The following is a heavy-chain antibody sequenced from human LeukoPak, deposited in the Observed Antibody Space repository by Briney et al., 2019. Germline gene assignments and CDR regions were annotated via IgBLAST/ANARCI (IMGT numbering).Heavy chain of an antibody. CDR3: ARGDIVMGGGRNWFDP. Sequence: SETLSLTCTVSGGSITNYYWSWVRQSAIKGLEWIGRISASGNTDYNPSLRNRVTMSVEKSKNQFSLRLSSVTAADTAVYYCARGDIVMGGGRNWFDPWGQGTLVTVSS. J-gene: IGHJ5*02. CDR1: GGSITNYY. D-gene: IGHD2-21*01. V-gene: IGHV4-4*07. CDR2: ISASGNT.